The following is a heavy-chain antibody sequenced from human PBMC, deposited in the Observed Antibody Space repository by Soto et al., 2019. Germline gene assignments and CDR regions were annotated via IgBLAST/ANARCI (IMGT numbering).Heavy chain of an antibody. Sequence: QVQLQESGPGLVKPSQTLSLTCTVSGGSISSGDYYWSWIRQPPGKGLEWIGYIYYSGSTYYNPSLQSRPTISVHAYKNQFSLKLSSVTAADTDVYLWAQGGATIVAAFYIWGQGTMVPVSS. D-gene: IGHD5-12*01. CDR3: AQGGATIVAAFYI. V-gene: IGHV4-30-4*01. CDR2: IYYSGST. J-gene: IGHJ3*02. CDR1: GGSISSGDYY.